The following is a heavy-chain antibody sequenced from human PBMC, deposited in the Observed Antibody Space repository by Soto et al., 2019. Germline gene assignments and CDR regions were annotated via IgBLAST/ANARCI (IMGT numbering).Heavy chain of an antibody. CDR1: GGTFSSYA. V-gene: IGHV1-69*13. D-gene: IGHD6-13*01. CDR3: AREGQQLTKAHFDY. CDR2: IIPIFGTA. Sequence: GASVKVSCKASGGTFSSYAISWVRQAPGQGLEWMGGIIPIFGTANYAQKFQGRVTITADESTSTAYMELSSLRSEDTAVYYCAREGQQLTKAHFDYWGQGTLVTVSS. J-gene: IGHJ4*02.